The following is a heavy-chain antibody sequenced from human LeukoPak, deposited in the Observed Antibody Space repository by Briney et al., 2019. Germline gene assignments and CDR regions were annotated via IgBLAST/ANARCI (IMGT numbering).Heavy chain of an antibody. CDR2: IYYSGST. J-gene: IGHJ6*03. CDR1: GGSISSGSYY. D-gene: IGHD1-26*01. Sequence: SGTLSLTCTVSGGSISSGSYYWSWIRQPPGKGLEWIGYIYYSGSTNYNPSLKSRVTISVDTSKNQFSLKLSSVTAADTAVYYCARGGSYVYYYYYMDVWGKGTTVTVSS. CDR3: ARGGSYVYYYYYMDV. V-gene: IGHV4-61*01.